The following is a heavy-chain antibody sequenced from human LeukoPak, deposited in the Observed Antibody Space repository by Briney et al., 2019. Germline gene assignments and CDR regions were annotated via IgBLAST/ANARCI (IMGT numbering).Heavy chain of an antibody. CDR2: ISGGGRST. CDR1: GFTFSTCA. CDR3: ARERYFDY. Sequence: GGSLRLSCAASGFTFSTCAMSWVRQAPGKGLEWVSTISGGGRSTDYADSVKGHFTISRDNSKNTLYLQINSLRAEDTAVYYCARERYFDYWGQGTLVTVSS. V-gene: IGHV3-23*01. J-gene: IGHJ4*02.